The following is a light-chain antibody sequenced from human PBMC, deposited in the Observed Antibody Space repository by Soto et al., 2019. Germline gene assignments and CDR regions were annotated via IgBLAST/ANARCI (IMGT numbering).Light chain of an antibody. CDR3: RQYDTSPWT. Sequence: EIVFAQSPGTLPLSRGERATLSCRASQNIAGNYLAWSQQRLGQAPRRLIFRASRRETEIPERFVCSGAGPDCTRAISRLEPEDVQVDSCRQYDTSPWTFGQGTRLEI. J-gene: IGKJ5*01. V-gene: IGKV3-20*01. CDR1: QNIAGNY. CDR2: RAS.